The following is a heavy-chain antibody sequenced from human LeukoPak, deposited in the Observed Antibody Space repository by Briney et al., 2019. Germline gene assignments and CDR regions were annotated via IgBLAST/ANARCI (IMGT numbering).Heavy chain of an antibody. CDR3: ARRPAVVSFRFDP. J-gene: IGHJ5*02. D-gene: IGHD5/OR15-5a*01. V-gene: IGHV4-34*01. Sequence: PSEILSLTCGVSSGPFTGDYWNWIRQPPGKGLEWIGEINHRGNTNYNPALKGRVVLSVDMSKKEVSLNLMSVTATDTAVYYCARRPAVVSFRFDPWGQGTLVTVSS. CDR1: SGPFTGDY. CDR2: INHRGNT.